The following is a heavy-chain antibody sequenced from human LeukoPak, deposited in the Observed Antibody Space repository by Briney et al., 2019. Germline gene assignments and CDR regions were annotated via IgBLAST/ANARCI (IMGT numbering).Heavy chain of an antibody. CDR1: GFTLSSYE. CDR3: ARLSSSWSYYYYGMDV. Sequence: PGGSLRLSCAASGFTLSSYEMNWVRQAPGKGLEWVSYISSSGSTIYYADSVKGRFTISRDNAKNSLYLQMNSLRAEDTAVYYCARLSSSWSYYYYGMDVWGQGTTVTVSS. V-gene: IGHV3-48*03. CDR2: ISSSGSTI. J-gene: IGHJ6*02. D-gene: IGHD6-13*01.